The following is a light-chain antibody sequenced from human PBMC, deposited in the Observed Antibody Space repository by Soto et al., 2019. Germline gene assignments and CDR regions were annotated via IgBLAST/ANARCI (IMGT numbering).Light chain of an antibody. CDR1: QGIRND. CDR2: VAS. V-gene: IGKV1-17*01. CDR3: RQNYSSPPT. Sequence: DIQMTQSPSSLCASVGDRVTITCRSSQGIRNDLGWYQQKPAKAPKRLIYVASRLQSGVPSRFSGSRSGPDFTLTISSLQPEDFATYYCRQNYSSPPTFGQGTKVDIK. J-gene: IGKJ1*01.